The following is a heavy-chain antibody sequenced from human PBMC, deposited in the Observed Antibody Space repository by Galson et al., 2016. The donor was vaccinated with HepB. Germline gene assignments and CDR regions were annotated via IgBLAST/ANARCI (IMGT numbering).Heavy chain of an antibody. V-gene: IGHV3-30*03. CDR3: ARDPFRSSTRAFDT. CDR2: IPYDASNG. J-gene: IGHJ3*02. Sequence: SLRLSCAASGFTFRNYWMSWVRQAPGKGLEWVALIPYDASNGYYRDSVKGRFTISRDNSKNTVYLRMNSLRVEDTAVYYCARDPFRSSTRAFDTWGQGTMVTVSS. D-gene: IGHD6-6*01. CDR1: GFTFRNYW.